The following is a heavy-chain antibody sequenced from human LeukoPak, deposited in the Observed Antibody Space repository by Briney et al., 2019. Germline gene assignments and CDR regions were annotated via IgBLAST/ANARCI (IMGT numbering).Heavy chain of an antibody. CDR2: ISYNGSNK. D-gene: IGHD1-26*01. V-gene: IGHV3-30*18. Sequence: GGSLRLSCAASGFTFTNYGMHWVRQAPCKGLEWVALISYNGSNKYYADSVKGRFTISRDNSKNTLYLQMNSLRVEDAAVYYCAKGGWVETHWGQGTLVTVSS. CDR3: AKGGWVETH. J-gene: IGHJ4*02. CDR1: GFTFTNYG.